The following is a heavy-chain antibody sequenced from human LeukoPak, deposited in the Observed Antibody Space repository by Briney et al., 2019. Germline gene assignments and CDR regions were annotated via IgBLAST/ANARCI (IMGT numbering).Heavy chain of an antibody. Sequence: AGGSLRLSCAASGFTFSDYYMSWVRQAPGKGLEWVSAISGSGGSTYYADSVKGRFTISRDNSKNTLYLQMNSLRAEDTAVYYCAKETVAGTWDYYYYGMDVWGQGTTVTVSS. CDR3: AKETVAGTWDYYYYGMDV. V-gene: IGHV3-23*01. J-gene: IGHJ6*02. CDR1: GFTFSDYY. D-gene: IGHD6-19*01. CDR2: ISGSGGST.